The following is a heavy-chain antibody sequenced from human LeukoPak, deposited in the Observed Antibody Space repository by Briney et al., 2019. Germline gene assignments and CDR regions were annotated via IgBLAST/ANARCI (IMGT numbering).Heavy chain of an antibody. V-gene: IGHV4-34*01. D-gene: IGHD3-10*01. CDR1: GGSINSYY. CDR2: INHSGST. CDR3: ARAMVRGVIITPIFDY. Sequence: SETLSLTCSVTGGSINSYYWSWIRQPPGKGLEWIGEINHSGSTNYNPSLKSRVTISVDTSKNQFSLKLSSVTAADTAVYYCARAMVRGVIITPIFDYWGQGTLVTVSS. J-gene: IGHJ4*02.